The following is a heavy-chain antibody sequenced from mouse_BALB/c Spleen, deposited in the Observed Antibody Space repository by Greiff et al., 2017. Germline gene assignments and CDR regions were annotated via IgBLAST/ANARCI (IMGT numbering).Heavy chain of an antibody. V-gene: IGHV3-2*02. CDR3: ARGRDGGFAD. CDR1: GYSITSDYA. D-gene: IGHD3-3*01. Sequence: EVKLMESGPGLVKPSQSLSLTCTVTGYSITSDYAWNWIRQFPGNQLEWMGYISDSGSTSYNPSLKSRISITRDTSKNQFFLQLNSVTTEDTATYYCARGRDGGFADWGQGTLVTVSA. J-gene: IGHJ3*01. CDR2: ISDSGST.